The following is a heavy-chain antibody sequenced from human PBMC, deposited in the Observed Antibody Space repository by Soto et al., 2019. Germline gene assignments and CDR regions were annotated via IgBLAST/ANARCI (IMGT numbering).Heavy chain of an antibody. Sequence: ASVKVSCKASGGTFSSYAISWVRQAPGQGLEWMGGIIPIFGTANYAQKFQGRVTITADESTSTAYMELSSLRSEDTAVYYCARDRIAAAGIYFDYWGQGTLVTVSS. CDR2: IIPIFGTA. D-gene: IGHD6-13*01. CDR3: ARDRIAAAGIYFDY. V-gene: IGHV1-69*13. CDR1: GGTFSSYA. J-gene: IGHJ4*02.